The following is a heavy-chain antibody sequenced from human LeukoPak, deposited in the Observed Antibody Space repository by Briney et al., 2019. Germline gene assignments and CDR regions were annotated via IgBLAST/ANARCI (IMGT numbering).Heavy chain of an antibody. J-gene: IGHJ5*02. CDR3: AREAAAGNWFDP. V-gene: IGHV3-21*01. CDR1: GFTFSSYS. Sequence: GGSLRPSCAASGFTFSSYSMNWVRQAPGKGLEWVSSISSSSSYIYYADSVKGRFTISRDNAKNSLYLQMNSLRAEDTAVYYCAREAAAGNWFDPWGQGTLVTVSS. CDR2: ISSSSSYI. D-gene: IGHD6-13*01.